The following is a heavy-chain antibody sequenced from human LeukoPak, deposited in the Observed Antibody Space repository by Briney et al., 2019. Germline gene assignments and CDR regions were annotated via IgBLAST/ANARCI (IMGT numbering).Heavy chain of an antibody. J-gene: IGHJ4*02. CDR1: GFTFSSYA. Sequence: HPGGSLRLSCAASGFTFSSYAMSWVRQAPGKGLEWVSAISGSGGSTYYADSVKGRFTISRDNSKNTLYLQMNSLRAEDTAVYYCAKSYYDSSGYYLFDYWGQGTLVTVSS. CDR2: ISGSGGST. D-gene: IGHD3-22*01. V-gene: IGHV3-23*01. CDR3: AKSYYDSSGYYLFDY.